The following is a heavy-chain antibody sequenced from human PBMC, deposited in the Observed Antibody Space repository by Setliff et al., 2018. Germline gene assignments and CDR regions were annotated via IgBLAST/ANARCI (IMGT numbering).Heavy chain of an antibody. CDR1: ADTFTGYY. J-gene: IGHJ5*02. V-gene: IGHV1-2*02. CDR3: ARTKGFVDGYLDP. Sequence: ASVKVSCKASADTFTGYYVHWVRQAPGQGLEWMGWINGNSGVTKYAQKFQGRVTMTSETSISIVYMDLTRLTSDDTAVYYCARTKGFVDGYLDPWGQGTLVTVSS. D-gene: IGHD2-21*02. CDR2: INGNSGVT.